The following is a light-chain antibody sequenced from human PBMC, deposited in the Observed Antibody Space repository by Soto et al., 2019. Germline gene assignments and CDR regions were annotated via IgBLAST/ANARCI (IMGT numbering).Light chain of an antibody. CDR2: GAS. Sequence: EIVLTQSPGTLSLSPGERATLSCRASQSVSRSYLAWYQQKPGQAPRLLIYGASSRATGIPDRFSGSGSGTDFTLTISRLEPEDLAVYYCQQYGSSPLITFGQGTRLEIK. CDR1: QSVSRSY. V-gene: IGKV3-20*01. J-gene: IGKJ5*01. CDR3: QQYGSSPLIT.